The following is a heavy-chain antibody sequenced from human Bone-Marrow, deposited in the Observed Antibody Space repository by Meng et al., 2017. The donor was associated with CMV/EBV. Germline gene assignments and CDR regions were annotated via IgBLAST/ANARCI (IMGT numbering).Heavy chain of an antibody. V-gene: IGHV3-21*01. J-gene: IGHJ4*02. Sequence: GESLKISCAVSGFSFSRHSMNWVRQAPGKGLEWVSSISGSGDYIYYADSVKGRFTISRDSAKNSLYLHMNDLRAEDTAVYFCARRGWNWDDGTHYFDYWGQGTLVTVSS. CDR3: ARRGWNWDDGTHYFDY. CDR1: GFSFSRHS. D-gene: IGHD1-1*01. CDR2: ISGSGDYI.